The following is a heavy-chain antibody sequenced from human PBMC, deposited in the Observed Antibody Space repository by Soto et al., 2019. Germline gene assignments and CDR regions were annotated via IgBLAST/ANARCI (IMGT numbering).Heavy chain of an antibody. CDR2: IIPIFGTA. V-gene: IGHV1-69*13. CDR1: GGTFSSYA. D-gene: IGHD2-15*01. CDR3: ARSVGVVAATPSAFDI. Sequence: SVKVSCKASGGTFSSYAISWVRQAPGQGLEWMGGIIPIFGTANYAQKFQGRVTITADESTSTAYMELSSLRSEDTAVYYCARSVGVVAATPSAFDIWGKGTMVTV. J-gene: IGHJ3*02.